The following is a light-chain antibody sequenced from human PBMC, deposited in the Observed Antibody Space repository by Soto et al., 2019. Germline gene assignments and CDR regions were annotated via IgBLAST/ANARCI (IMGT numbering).Light chain of an antibody. CDR3: QVWDRSSEHYV. V-gene: IGLV3-21*02. CDR1: NIGDKG. CDR2: DDS. J-gene: IGLJ1*01. Sequence: SSGLTQPPSVSLAPGQTARITCGGNNIGDKGVHWYQQKPGQAPVLVVFDDSDRPSGIPERFSGSNSGDTATLTISGVEAGDEADYFCQVWDRSSEHYVFGTGTKATVL.